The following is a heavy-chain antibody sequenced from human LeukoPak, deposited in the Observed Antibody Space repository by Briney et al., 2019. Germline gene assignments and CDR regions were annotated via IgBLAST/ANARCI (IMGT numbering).Heavy chain of an antibody. CDR1: GFTFDDYG. J-gene: IGHJ6*03. CDR2: INWNGGST. Sequence: GGSLRLSCAASGFTFDDYGMTWVRQAPGKGLEWVSGINWNGGSTGYAYSVKGRFTISRGNAKNSLYLQMNSLRAEDTALYYCARGRMVRGVIHYYYYMDVWGKGTTVTVSS. V-gene: IGHV3-20*04. CDR3: ARGRMVRGVIHYYYYMDV. D-gene: IGHD3-10*01.